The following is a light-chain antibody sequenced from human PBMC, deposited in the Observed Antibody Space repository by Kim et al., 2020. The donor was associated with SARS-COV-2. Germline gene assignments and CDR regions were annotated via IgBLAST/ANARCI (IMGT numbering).Light chain of an antibody. CDR2: KDS. V-gene: IGLV3-25*03. CDR3: QSADSSGTVV. CDR1: ALQKQY. J-gene: IGLJ2*01. Sequence: VSARQTAKITCSGDALQKQYAYWYQQKPGQAPVLVIFKDSESPSGIPERFSCSSSGTTVTLTISGVQAEDEADYYCQSADSSGTVVFGGGTQLTVL.